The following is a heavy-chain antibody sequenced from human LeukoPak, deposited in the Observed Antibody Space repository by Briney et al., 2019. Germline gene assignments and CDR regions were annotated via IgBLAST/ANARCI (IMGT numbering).Heavy chain of an antibody. CDR1: GGSISSYY. V-gene: IGHV4-59*08. CDR3: ARLNYDFWRGYYFDY. Sequence: PSETLSLTCTVSGGSISSYYWSWIRQPPGKGLEWIGYIDDSGTTNYNPSLKSRVTISVDTSKNQFPLKLSSVTAADTAVYYCARLNYDFWRGYYFDYWGQGTLVTVSS. D-gene: IGHD3-3*01. J-gene: IGHJ4*02. CDR2: IDDSGTT.